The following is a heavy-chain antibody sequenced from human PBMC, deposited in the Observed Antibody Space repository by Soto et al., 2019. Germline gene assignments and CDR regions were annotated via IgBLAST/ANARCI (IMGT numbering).Heavy chain of an antibody. Sequence: AQLLESGGDLVQPGGSLRLSCVASGFTFRDYAMNWVRQAPGKGLEWVADISGNGNSARHADSVKGRFTISRDNSQNTLYLHMNSLRVDDTAIYYCGKERRGSGWSVCNFWGQGTLVTVSS. CDR2: ISGNGNSA. D-gene: IGHD6-19*01. V-gene: IGHV3-23*01. CDR3: GKERRGSGWSVCNF. J-gene: IGHJ4*02. CDR1: GFTFRDYA.